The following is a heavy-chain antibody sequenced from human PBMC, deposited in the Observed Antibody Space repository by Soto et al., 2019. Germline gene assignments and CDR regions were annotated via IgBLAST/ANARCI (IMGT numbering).Heavy chain of an antibody. J-gene: IGHJ3*02. D-gene: IGHD5-18*01. V-gene: IGHV1-69*13. CDR3: ARAKDKWIQLWPDAFDI. CDR1: GGTFSSYA. Sequence: SVKVSCKASGGTFSSYAISWVRHAPGQGLEWMGGIIPIFGTANYAQKFQGRVTITADESTSTAYMELSSLRSEDTAVYYCARAKDKWIQLWPDAFDIWGQGTMVTVSS. CDR2: IIPIFGTA.